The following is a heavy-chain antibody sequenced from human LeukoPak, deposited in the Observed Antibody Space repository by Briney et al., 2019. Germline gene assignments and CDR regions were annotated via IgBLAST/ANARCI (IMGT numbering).Heavy chain of an antibody. CDR1: GFTFSSNG. Sequence: PGGSLRLSCAASGFTFSSNGMHWVRQAPGKGLEWVAIIWYDGSNAYYADSVKGRFTISRDNSKNTLYLQMNSLRAEDTAVYYCAKDPPLWFGELLYYWGQGTLVTVSS. CDR3: AKDPPLWFGELLYY. CDR2: IWYDGSNA. V-gene: IGHV3-33*06. D-gene: IGHD3-10*01. J-gene: IGHJ4*02.